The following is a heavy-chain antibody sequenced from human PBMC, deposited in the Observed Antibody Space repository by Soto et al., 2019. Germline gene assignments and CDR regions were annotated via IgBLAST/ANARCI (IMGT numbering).Heavy chain of an antibody. V-gene: IGHV3-33*08. J-gene: IGHJ3*02. CDR2: RWYDGSNK. CDR1: GFTFSSYG. D-gene: IGHD7-27*01. Sequence: GGSLRLSCAASGFTFSSYGMHWVRQAPGKGLEWVAVRWYDGSNKYYADSVKGRFTISRDNSKNTLYLQMNSLRAEDTAVYYCAREKLGDADAFDIWGQGTMVTVSS. CDR3: AREKLGDADAFDI.